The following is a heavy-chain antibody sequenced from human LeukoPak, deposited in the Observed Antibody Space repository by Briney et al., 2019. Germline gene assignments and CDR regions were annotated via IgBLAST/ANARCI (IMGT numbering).Heavy chain of an antibody. J-gene: IGHJ6*03. D-gene: IGHD2-15*01. CDR3: ARVVVAARPYYYYYMDV. V-gene: IGHV4-39*07. CDR1: GGSISSSSYY. Sequence: SETLSLTCTVSGGSISSSSYYWGWIRQPPGKGLEWIGSIYYSGSTYYNPSLKSRVTISVDTSKNQFSLKLSSVTAADTAVYYCARVVVAARPYYYYYMDVWGKGTTVTVSS. CDR2: IYYSGST.